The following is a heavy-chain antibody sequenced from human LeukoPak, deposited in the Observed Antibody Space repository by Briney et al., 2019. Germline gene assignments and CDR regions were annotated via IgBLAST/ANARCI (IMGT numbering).Heavy chain of an antibody. Sequence: GGSLRLSCAASGFTFSSYGMHWVRQAPGKGLEWVAVIWYDGSNKYYADSVKGRFTISRDNSKDTLYLQMNSLSAEDTAVYYCAKELRQQTLDYWGQGTLVIVSS. J-gene: IGHJ4*02. CDR2: IWYDGSNK. CDR1: GFTFSSYG. V-gene: IGHV3-33*06. D-gene: IGHD6-13*01. CDR3: AKELRQQTLDY.